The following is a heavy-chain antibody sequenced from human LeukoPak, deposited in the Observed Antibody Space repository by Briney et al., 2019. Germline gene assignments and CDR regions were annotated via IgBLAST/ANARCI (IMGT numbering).Heavy chain of an antibody. V-gene: IGHV3-74*01. CDR1: GFTFSNYW. J-gene: IGHJ6*03. CDR2: INSDGSST. D-gene: IGHD1-26*01. CDR3: ARVSSGSYFGYYYYYMDV. Sequence: PGGSLRLSCAASGFTFSNYWMHWVRQAPGKGLVWVSRINSDGSSTSYADSVKGRFTISRANAKNTLYLQMNSLRAEDTAVYYCARVSSGSYFGYYYYYMDVWGKGTTVTVSS.